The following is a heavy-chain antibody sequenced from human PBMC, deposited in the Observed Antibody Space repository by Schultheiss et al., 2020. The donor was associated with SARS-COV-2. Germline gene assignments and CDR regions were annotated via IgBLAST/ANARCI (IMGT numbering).Heavy chain of an antibody. CDR1: GFTFSDYY. Sequence: GGSLRLSCAASGFTFSDYYMNWVRQAPGKGLEWVSAIGGSGGSTYYADSVKGRFTISRDNSKNTLYLQMNSLRAEDTAVYFCARKAYSSGWGHFDYWGQGTLVTVSS. CDR2: IGGSGGST. D-gene: IGHD5-18*01. V-gene: IGHV3-23*01. CDR3: ARKAYSSGWGHFDY. J-gene: IGHJ4*02.